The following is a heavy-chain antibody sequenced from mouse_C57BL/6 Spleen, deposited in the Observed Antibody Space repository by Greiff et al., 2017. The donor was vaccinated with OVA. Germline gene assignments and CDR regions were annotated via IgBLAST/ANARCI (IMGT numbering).Heavy chain of an antibody. CDR3: ARSASYGSSWYFDV. J-gene: IGHJ1*03. CDR1: GYTFTSYW. CDR2: IDPSDSYT. Sequence: QVQLQQPGAELVMPGASVKLSCKASGYTFTSYWMHWVKQRPGQGLEWIGEIDPSDSYTNYNQKFKGKSTLTVDKSSSTAYMQLSSLTSEDSAVYYCARSASYGSSWYFDVWGTGTTVTVSS. D-gene: IGHD1-1*01. V-gene: IGHV1-69*01.